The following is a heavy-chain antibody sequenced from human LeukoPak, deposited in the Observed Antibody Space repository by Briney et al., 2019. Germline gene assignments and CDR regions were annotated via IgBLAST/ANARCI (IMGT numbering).Heavy chain of an antibody. CDR2: IKEDGSEE. J-gene: IGHJ6*02. CDR1: GFSFSTNW. D-gene: IGHD3-10*01. Sequence: PGGSLRLSCVGSGFSFSTNWMTWVRQAPGKGLEWVANIKEDGSEEYYVDSVKGRFTISRDNAKNSVYLQMNSLRAEDSAVYYCAKSFDVWGQGTTVSVSS. V-gene: IGHV3-7*02. CDR3: AKSFDV.